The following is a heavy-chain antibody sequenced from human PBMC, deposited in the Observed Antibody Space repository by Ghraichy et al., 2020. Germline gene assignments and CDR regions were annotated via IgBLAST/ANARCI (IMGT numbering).Heavy chain of an antibody. CDR3: AKARAFYDSGRHFLDS. D-gene: IGHD3-10*01. J-gene: IGHJ5*01. V-gene: IGHV3-9*01. CDR2: IGWNGGSI. CDR1: GFSFKDYA. Sequence: GGSLRLSCAASGFSFKDYAMHWVRQAPGKGLEWVATIGWNGGSIGYADFVMGRFTISKNDANSSLYLQINSLRREDTALYYCAKARAFYDSGRHFLDSWGQGTLVTVSS.